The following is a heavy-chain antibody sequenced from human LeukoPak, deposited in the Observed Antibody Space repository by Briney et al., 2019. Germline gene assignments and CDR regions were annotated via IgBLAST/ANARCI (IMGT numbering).Heavy chain of an antibody. CDR1: QFTFSSSG. V-gene: IGHV3-23*01. J-gene: IGHJ4*02. CDR3: AKMQGYFDY. Sequence: PGGSLRLSCAASQFTFSSSGMAWVRQSPEKGLEWASAITGSGATTYYADSVKGRFTISRDNSKSTVSLQMNSLRAEDTAIYYCAKMQGYFDYWGQGALVTVSS. CDR2: ITGSGATT.